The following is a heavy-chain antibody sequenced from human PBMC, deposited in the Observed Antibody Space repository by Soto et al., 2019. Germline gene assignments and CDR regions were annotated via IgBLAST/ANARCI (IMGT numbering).Heavy chain of an antibody. V-gene: IGHV1-18*01. J-gene: IGHJ4*02. CDR3: ARDIDFDLDF. D-gene: IGHD3-9*01. CDR2: IYSKEGKI. CDR1: GYIFNNYG. Sequence: VASVKVSCKTSGYIFNNYGISWVRQAPGQGLEWMGWIYSKEGKINFAQKFQGRVTMTTDTSTSTAYIELRSLRFDDSAVYFCARDIDFDLDFWGQGTLDTFSS.